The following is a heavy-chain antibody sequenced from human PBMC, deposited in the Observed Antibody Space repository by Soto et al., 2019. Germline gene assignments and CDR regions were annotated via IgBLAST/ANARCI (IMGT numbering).Heavy chain of an antibody. CDR3: ARTSGYYLYDY. J-gene: IGHJ4*02. CDR1: GYTFTSYA. Sequence: QVRLLQSGAEVKKPGASVQVSCKASGYTFTSYAMHWVRQAPGQRSEWMGWINAGNGNTKYSQKFQGRVTITRDTSANTAYMELISLRYEDTAVYYRARTSGYYLYDYWSQGNLVTVSS. V-gene: IGHV1-3*01. D-gene: IGHD3-22*01. CDR2: INAGNGNT.